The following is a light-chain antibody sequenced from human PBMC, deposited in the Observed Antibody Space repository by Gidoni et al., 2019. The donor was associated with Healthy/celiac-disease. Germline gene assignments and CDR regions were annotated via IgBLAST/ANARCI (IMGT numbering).Light chain of an antibody. CDR3: SSYAGSNTV. Sequence: QSALTQPPSASGSPGQSVTISCTGTSSDVGGYNYVSWYQQHPGKAPKLMIYEVSKRPSGVPDRFSGSKSVNTASLTVSGLQAEDEADYYCSSYAGSNTVFGGGTKLTVL. V-gene: IGLV2-8*01. J-gene: IGLJ2*01. CDR2: EVS. CDR1: SSDVGGYNY.